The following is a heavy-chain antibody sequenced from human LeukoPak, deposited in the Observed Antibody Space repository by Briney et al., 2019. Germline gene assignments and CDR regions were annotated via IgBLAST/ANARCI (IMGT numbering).Heavy chain of an antibody. CDR3: ARSLITGTMRGAFDV. CDR2: LYYSGNT. CDR1: NGAITSYY. Sequence: PSETLSLTCSVFNGAITSYYWSWIRLPPGKGLEWIGSLYYSGNTNSSPSLKSRVTTSVDTPKNQFSLKLASVTAADTAVYFCARSLITGTMRGAFDVWGQGTTVIVSS. V-gene: IGHV4-59*01. D-gene: IGHD1-7*01. J-gene: IGHJ3*01.